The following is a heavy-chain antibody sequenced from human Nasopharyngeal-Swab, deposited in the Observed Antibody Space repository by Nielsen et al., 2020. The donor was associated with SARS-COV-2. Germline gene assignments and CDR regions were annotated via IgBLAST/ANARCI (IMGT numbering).Heavy chain of an antibody. D-gene: IGHD3-22*01. Sequence: SETLSLTCTVSGGSISSSSYYWGWIRQPPGKGLEWIGSIYYSGSTYYNPSLKSRVTISVDTSKNQFSLKLSSVTAADTAVYYCASYYYDSSDYSYWFDPWGQGTPVTVSS. CDR2: IYYSGST. CDR1: GGSISSSSYY. V-gene: IGHV4-39*01. J-gene: IGHJ5*02. CDR3: ASYYYDSSDYSYWFDP.